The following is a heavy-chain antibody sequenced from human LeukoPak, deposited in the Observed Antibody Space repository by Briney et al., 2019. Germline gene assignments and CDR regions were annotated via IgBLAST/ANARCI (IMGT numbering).Heavy chain of an antibody. V-gene: IGHV1-69*13. CDR2: IIPIFGTA. D-gene: IGHD1-26*01. J-gene: IGHJ4*02. CDR1: GGTFSSYA. Sequence: ASVKVSCKASGGTFSSYAISWVRQAPGQGLEWMGGIIPIFGTANYAQKFQGRVTITADESTSTAYMELSSLRSEDTAVYYCARDVGGSYYETAPLFDYWGREPWSPSPQ. CDR3: ARDVGGSYYETAPLFDY.